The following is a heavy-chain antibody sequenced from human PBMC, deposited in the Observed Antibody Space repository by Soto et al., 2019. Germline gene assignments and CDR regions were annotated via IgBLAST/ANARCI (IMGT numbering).Heavy chain of an antibody. CDR1: GFTFRFYD. CDR2: ISRDGNNK. CDR3: AKDTYTPIRTTAHDSGGLDH. V-gene: IGHV3-30*18. Sequence: GGSLRLSCATSGFTFRFYDMHWVRQAPGKGLEWVAIISRDGNNKDYGDSVKGRFTISRDNSKNTLYLQMNSLRGEDTAVYYCAKDTYTPIRTTAHDSGGLDHWGRGTLVTVSS. D-gene: IGHD4-4*01. J-gene: IGHJ4*02.